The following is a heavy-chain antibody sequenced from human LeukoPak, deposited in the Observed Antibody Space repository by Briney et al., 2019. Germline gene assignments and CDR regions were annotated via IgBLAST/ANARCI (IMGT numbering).Heavy chain of an antibody. CDR3: ARAHEWELTGAFDI. J-gene: IGHJ3*02. Sequence: PGGSLRLSRAASGFTFDDYGMSWVRQAPGKGLEWVSSISSGGDYKHYADSVKGRLTISRDNAKNSLYLQMNSLRAEDTAVYYCARAHEWELTGAFDIWGQGTMVTVSS. D-gene: IGHD1-26*01. CDR2: ISSGGDYK. V-gene: IGHV3-21*01. CDR1: GFTFDDYG.